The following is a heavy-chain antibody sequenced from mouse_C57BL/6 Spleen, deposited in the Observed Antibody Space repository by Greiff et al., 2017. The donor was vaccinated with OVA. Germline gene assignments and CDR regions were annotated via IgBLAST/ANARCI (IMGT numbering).Heavy chain of an antibody. CDR3: ARHDAYWYFDD. CDR1: GYTFTSYW. J-gene: IGHJ1*03. V-gene: IGHV1-61*01. D-gene: IGHD6-5*01. Sequence: VQLQQSGAELVRPGSSVKLSCKASGYTFTSYWMDWVKQRPGQGLEWIGNIYPSDSETHYNQKFKDKATLTADKSSSTAYMQLSSLTSEDSAVYYCARHDAYWYFDDWGKGTTVTVSS. CDR2: IYPSDSET.